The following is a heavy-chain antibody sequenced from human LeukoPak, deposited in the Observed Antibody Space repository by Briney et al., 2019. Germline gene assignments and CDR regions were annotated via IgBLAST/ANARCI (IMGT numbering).Heavy chain of an antibody. CDR1: GFTFNNYG. J-gene: IGHJ4*02. Sequence: GGSLRLSCAASGFTFNNYGMHWVRQAPGKGLEWVAVIWYGGTNIYYTDSVKGRFTISRDNSKNTLDLQMNSLRAEDTAVYYCAKDGGTSVGDYSHSWGQGTLVTVSS. CDR2: IWYGGTNI. V-gene: IGHV3-33*03. CDR3: AKDGGTSVGDYSHS. D-gene: IGHD1-7*01.